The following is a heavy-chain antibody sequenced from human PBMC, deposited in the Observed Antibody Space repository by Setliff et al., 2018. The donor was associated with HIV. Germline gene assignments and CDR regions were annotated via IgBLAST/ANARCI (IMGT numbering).Heavy chain of an antibody. CDR3: AENRSPSIFPAPTNAFDI. Sequence: SVKVSCKGFGGTFSTYSLSWVRQAPGQGLEWMGGITPIFGKTNYAQKFQGRVTITADKSTTTAFMDLSGLRSEDTAVYYCAENRSPSIFPAPTNAFDIWGQGTMVTVSS. CDR2: ITPIFGKT. V-gene: IGHV1-69*06. CDR1: GGTFSTYS. J-gene: IGHJ3*02. D-gene: IGHD3-9*01.